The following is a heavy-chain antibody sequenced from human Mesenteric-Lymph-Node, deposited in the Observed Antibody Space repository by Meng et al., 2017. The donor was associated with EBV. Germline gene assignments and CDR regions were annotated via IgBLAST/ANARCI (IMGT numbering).Heavy chain of an antibody. CDR1: AYPLTTHG. D-gene: IGHD5-18*01. CDR2: IGGNNGNT. Sequence: QVPWVQCGSEGKMPASSLQVSFKTSAYPLTTHGITWVQQAPGPGLEWMGWIGGNNGNTFYAEEFHGRVTMTTDTSTNTVHMELWSLISDDTALYYCARDQLWPETPDYWGQGTLVTVPS. J-gene: IGHJ4*02. V-gene: IGHV1-18*01. CDR3: ARDQLWPETPDY.